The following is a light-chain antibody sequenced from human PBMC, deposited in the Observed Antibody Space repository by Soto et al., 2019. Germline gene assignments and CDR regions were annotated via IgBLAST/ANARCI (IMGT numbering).Light chain of an antibody. J-gene: IGKJ1*01. CDR2: GAS. V-gene: IGKV3-20*01. Sequence: EIVLSQSPGTLSLSPGERATLSCRASQSVSNNYLAWYQQKPGQSPGLLIYGASSRATGIPDRFSGSGSGTDFTLTISRLEPEDFAVYYCQQDGSSPETFGQGTKVDI. CDR1: QSVSNNY. CDR3: QQDGSSPET.